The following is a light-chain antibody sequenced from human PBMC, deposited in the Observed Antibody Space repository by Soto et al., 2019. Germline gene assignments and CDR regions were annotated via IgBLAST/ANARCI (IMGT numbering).Light chain of an antibody. J-gene: IGKJ1*01. CDR2: GAS. CDR3: EQYNNWPPWT. Sequence: EIVMTQSPATLSVSPGERATLSCRASQSVSSNLAWYQQKPGQAPRLLIYGASTRGTGVPARFSGSGSGTEFTLTFSSLQSEDFAVYCCEQYNNWPPWTFGEGTKVEIK. V-gene: IGKV3-15*01. CDR1: QSVSSN.